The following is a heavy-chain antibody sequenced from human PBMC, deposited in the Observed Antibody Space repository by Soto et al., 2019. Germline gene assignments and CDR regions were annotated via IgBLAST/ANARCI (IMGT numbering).Heavy chain of an antibody. CDR3: ARDRGGGSIFGGHYGMDV. J-gene: IGHJ6*02. Sequence: QVQLLESGGGLVKPGGSLRLSCAASGFIFRDFYMSWIRQVPRKGLEWLSKISSSSSSTDYADSVKGRFTISRDNAKNSLYLQMSSLRAEDTAVYYCARDRGGGSIFGGHYGMDVWGQGTTVTVSS. D-gene: IGHD3-3*01. CDR2: ISSSSSST. CDR1: GFIFRDFY. V-gene: IGHV3-11*06.